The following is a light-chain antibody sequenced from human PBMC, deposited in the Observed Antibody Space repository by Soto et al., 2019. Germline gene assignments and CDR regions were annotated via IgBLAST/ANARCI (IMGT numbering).Light chain of an antibody. Sequence: SPPTQHAPLFRSSGHSITHSSPRTSNDVGGYNSGSWYQHHPGKAPKLILYDVGDRPSGVSYRFSGSKSGNTASLTISGLQAADEADYFCSSYTSSMTNVFGSGTKVTVL. J-gene: IGLJ1*01. CDR3: SSYTSSMTNV. V-gene: IGLV2-14*03. CDR2: DVG. CDR1: SNDVGGYNS.